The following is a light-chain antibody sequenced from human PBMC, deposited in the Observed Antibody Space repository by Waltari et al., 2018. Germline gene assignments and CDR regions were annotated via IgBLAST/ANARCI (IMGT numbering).Light chain of an antibody. J-gene: IGLJ3*02. Sequence: QSALTQEASVSGTVGQKVTLSCIGNNNNVGSYAVSWYQQISHGAPKTVMFGDFLPSGIPDRFSGSKSGTTASPTISGLQPEDEADYYCSTWDYSLRAWVFGGGTILTVL. V-gene: IGLV1-36*01. CDR1: NNNVGSYA. CDR2: GD. CDR3: STWDYSLRAWV.